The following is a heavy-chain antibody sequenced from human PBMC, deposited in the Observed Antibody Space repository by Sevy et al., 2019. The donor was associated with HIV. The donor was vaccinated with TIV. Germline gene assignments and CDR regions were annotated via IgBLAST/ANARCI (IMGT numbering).Heavy chain of an antibody. V-gene: IGHV3-7*01. J-gene: IGHJ4*02. CDR1: GFIFSTYW. Sequence: GGSLRLSCAASGFIFSTYWMSWVRQAPGKGLEWVANIKEDGSEQCYVVSVKGRFTISRDNAKNSLYLQMSSLRAEDTAVYYGARGGKYPGYWGQGTLVTVSS. D-gene: IGHD1-26*01. CDR3: ARGGKYPGY. CDR2: IKEDGSEQ.